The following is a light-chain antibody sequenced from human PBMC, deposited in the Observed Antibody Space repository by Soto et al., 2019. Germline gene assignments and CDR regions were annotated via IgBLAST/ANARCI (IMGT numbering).Light chain of an antibody. V-gene: IGKV1-9*01. CDR3: QLYGTSPPVA. Sequence: DIQLTQSPSFLSASVGDRVTITCRASQGISSYLAWYQQKPGKAPKLLIYAASTLQSGVPSRFSGSGSGTEFTLTISSLQPEDSAVYYCQLYGTSPPVAFGQGTKLEIK. CDR1: QGISSY. CDR2: AAS. J-gene: IGKJ2*01.